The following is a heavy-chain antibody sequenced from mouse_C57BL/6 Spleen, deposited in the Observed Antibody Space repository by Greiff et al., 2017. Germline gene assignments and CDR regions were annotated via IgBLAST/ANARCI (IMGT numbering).Heavy chain of an antibody. D-gene: IGHD2-2*01. Sequence: VQLKESGPGLVQPSQSLSITCTVSGFSLTSYGVHWVRQSPGKGLEWLGVIWSGGSTDYNAAFISRLSISKDNSKSQVFFTMYSRQADDTAIYYCARKRDGYDSWFAYWGQGTLVTVSA. CDR2: IWSGGST. CDR3: ARKRDGYDSWFAY. J-gene: IGHJ3*01. V-gene: IGHV2-2*01. CDR1: GFSLTSYG.